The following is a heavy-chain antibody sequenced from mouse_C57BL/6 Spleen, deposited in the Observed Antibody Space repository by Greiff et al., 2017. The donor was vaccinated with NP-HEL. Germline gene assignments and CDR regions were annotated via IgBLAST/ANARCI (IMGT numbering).Heavy chain of an antibody. Sequence: VQLQQPGAELVMPGASVKLSCKASGYTFTSYWMHWVKQRPGQGLEWIGEIDPSDSYTNYNQKFKGKSTLTVDKSSSTAYMQLSSLTSEDSAVYYCARDYYGSRSFAYWGQGTLVTVSA. J-gene: IGHJ3*01. D-gene: IGHD1-1*01. CDR2: IDPSDSYT. CDR1: GYTFTSYW. V-gene: IGHV1-69*01. CDR3: ARDYYGSRSFAY.